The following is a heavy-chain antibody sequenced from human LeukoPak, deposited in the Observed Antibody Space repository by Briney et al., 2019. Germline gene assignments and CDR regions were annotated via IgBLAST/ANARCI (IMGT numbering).Heavy chain of an antibody. CDR3: AKDLRYYDFWSGLADY. CDR1: GFTFSTYG. D-gene: IGHD3-3*01. CDR2: IGYDGSNK. V-gene: IGHV3-30*02. J-gene: IGHJ4*02. Sequence: GGSLRLSCAAPGFTFSTYGMNWARQAPGKGLEWGARIGYDGSNKYYADFVKCPFTIYRDNSKKTLYLQMNSLRAEDTAVDYCAKDLRYYDFWSGLADYWGQGTLVTVSS.